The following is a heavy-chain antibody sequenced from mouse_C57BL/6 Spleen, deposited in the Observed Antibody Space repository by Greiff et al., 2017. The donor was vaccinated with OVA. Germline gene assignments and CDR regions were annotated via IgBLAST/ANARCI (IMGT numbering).Heavy chain of an antibody. CDR2: IDPSDSYT. J-gene: IGHJ4*01. CDR3: ARATVVAGDYYAMDY. CDR1: GYTFTSYW. V-gene: IGHV1-69*01. D-gene: IGHD1-1*01. Sequence: VQLQQPGAELVMPGASVKLSCKASGYTFTSYWMHWVKQRPGQGLEWIGEIDPSDSYTNYNQKFKGKSTLTVDKSSSTAYIQLSSLTSEDSAVYYCARATVVAGDYYAMDYWGQGTSVTVSS.